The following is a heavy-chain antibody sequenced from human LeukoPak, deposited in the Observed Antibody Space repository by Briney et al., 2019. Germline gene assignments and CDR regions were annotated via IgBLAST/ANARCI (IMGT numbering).Heavy chain of an antibody. Sequence: GGSLRLSCAASGFIFSNYAMHWVRQAPGKGLEWVAIISYDGGNKYYADSVKGRFTISRDNSKNTLYLQMNSLRAEDTAVYYCAIAAAVNREYFQHWGQGTLVTVSS. J-gene: IGHJ1*01. CDR2: ISYDGGNK. CDR1: GFIFSNYA. V-gene: IGHV3-30-3*01. CDR3: AIAAAVNREYFQH. D-gene: IGHD6-13*01.